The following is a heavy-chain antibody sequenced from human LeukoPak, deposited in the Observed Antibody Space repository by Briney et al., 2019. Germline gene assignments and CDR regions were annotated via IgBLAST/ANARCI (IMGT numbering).Heavy chain of an antibody. V-gene: IGHV3-23*01. D-gene: IGHD2-2*01. CDR3: AKGGYCSSTSCYVGWFDP. Sequence: GGSLRLSCAASGFAFSTYAMTWVRQAPEKGLQWVSTISTSGRATYYADSVEGRFTISRDNSKNTLFLQMNSLRAEDTAVYYCAKGGYCSSTSCYVGWFDPWGQGTLVTVSS. CDR2: ISTSGRAT. CDR1: GFAFSTYA. J-gene: IGHJ5*02.